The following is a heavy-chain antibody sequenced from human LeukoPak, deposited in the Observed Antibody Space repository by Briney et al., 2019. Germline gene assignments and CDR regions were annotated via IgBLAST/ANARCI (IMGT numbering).Heavy chain of an antibody. CDR2: ILNDGSQE. Sequence: GRSLRLSCAASGFTFSSYGMHWVRQAPGKGLEWVAVILNDGSQEKYADSVKCRFTISRDNSKNTLYLQMNSLRAEDTAVYYCARDAMVRGVIIAYYFDYWGQGTLVTVSS. CDR3: ARDAMVRGVIIAYYFDY. D-gene: IGHD3-10*01. CDR1: GFTFSSYG. V-gene: IGHV3-33*01. J-gene: IGHJ4*02.